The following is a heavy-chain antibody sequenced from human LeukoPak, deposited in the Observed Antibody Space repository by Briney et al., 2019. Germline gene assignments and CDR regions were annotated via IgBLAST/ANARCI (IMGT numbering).Heavy chain of an antibody. D-gene: IGHD3-3*01. V-gene: IGHV1-69*04. CDR2: IIPIFGIA. J-gene: IGHJ4*02. CDR3: ARDLKTIFGVVIPYFDY. Sequence: SVKVSCKASGGTFSSYAISWVRQAPGHGLEWMGRIIPIFGIANYAQKFQGRVTITADKSTSTAYMELSSLRSEDTAVYYCARDLKTIFGVVIPYFDYWGQGTLVTVSS. CDR1: GGTFSSYA.